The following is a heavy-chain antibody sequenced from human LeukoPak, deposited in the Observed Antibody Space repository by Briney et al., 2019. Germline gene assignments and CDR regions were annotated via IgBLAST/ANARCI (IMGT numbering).Heavy chain of an antibody. CDR3: AAAGYSSSFDY. J-gene: IGHJ4*02. D-gene: IGHD6-13*01. CDR2: IYYSGST. Sequence: PSETLSLTCTVSGGSISSYYWSWIRQPPGKGLEWIGYIYYSGSTNYNPSLKSRVTISVDTSKNQFSLELSSVTAADTAVYYCAAAGYSSSFDYWGQGTLVTVSS. CDR1: GGSISSYY. V-gene: IGHV4-59*01.